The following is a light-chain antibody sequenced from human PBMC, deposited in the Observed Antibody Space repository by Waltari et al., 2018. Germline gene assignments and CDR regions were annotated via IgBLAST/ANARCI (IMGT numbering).Light chain of an antibody. Sequence: DIQMTESPSSLSASVGDRVTITCRASQSISSYLIWYQQKPGKAPKLLIYAASTLQSGVPSRFSGSGSGTDFTLTISSLQPEDFATYYCQQLNSTPRTFGQGTKVEIK. CDR3: QQLNSTPRT. J-gene: IGKJ1*01. CDR2: AAS. V-gene: IGKV1-39*01. CDR1: QSISSY.